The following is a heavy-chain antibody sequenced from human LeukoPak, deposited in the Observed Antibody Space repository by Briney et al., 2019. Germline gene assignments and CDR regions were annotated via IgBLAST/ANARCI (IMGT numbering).Heavy chain of an antibody. CDR1: GGTFSSYA. CDR2: IIPIFGTA. V-gene: IGHV1-69*05. J-gene: IGHJ5*02. Sequence: SVKVSCKASGGTFSSYAISWVRQAPGQGLEWMGGIIPIFGTANYAQKFQGRVTITTDESTSTAYMELSSLRSEDTAVYYCAREQGSTGQRQILNWFDPWGQGTLVTVSS. D-gene: IGHD2-2*01. CDR3: AREQGSTGQRQILNWFDP.